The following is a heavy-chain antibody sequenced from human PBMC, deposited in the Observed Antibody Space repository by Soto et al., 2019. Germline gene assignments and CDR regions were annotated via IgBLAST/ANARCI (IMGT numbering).Heavy chain of an antibody. CDR1: GFTFQQYT. J-gene: IGHJ4*02. CDR3: AKDRQPDDRWGIDW. CDR2: IYGSAART. V-gene: IGHV3-23*01. D-gene: IGHD7-27*01. Sequence: EVQLLESGGDLVRPGTSLRLSCAASGFTFQQYTISWVRQAPGKGLEWVSSIYGSAARTFYADSVKGRFTISRDNSRNTVYLQMNNLRVEDTAVYYCAKDRQPDDRWGIDWWGRGTRVTVSS.